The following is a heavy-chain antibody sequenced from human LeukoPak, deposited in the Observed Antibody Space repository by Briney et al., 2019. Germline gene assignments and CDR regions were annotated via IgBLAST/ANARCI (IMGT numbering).Heavy chain of an antibody. D-gene: IGHD4-23*01. J-gene: IGHJ3*02. V-gene: IGHV1-69*04. CDR2: IIPILGIA. Sequence: SVKVSCKASGGTFSSYAISWVRQAPGRGLEWMGRIIPILGIASYARRFQGRVTITADKSTSTAYMELSSLRSEDTAVYYCAIDYGGNSGVLDAFDIWGQGTMVTVSS. CDR3: AIDYGGNSGVLDAFDI. CDR1: GGTFSSYA.